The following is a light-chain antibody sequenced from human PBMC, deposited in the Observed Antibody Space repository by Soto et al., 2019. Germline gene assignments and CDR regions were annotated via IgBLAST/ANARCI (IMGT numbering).Light chain of an antibody. CDR2: EVS. Sequence: SVLTQPASASRSPGRSVTISCTGTSSDIGGYNYVSWYQQHPGKAPKLMIYEVSKRPSGVPDRFSGSKSGNTASLTVSGLQAEDEADYYCSSYAGSNLGVFGTGTKVTVL. CDR3: SSYAGSNLGV. V-gene: IGLV2-8*02. J-gene: IGLJ1*01. CDR1: SSDIGGYNY.